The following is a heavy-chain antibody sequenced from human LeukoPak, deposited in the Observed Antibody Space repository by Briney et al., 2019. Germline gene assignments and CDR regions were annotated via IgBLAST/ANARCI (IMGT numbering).Heavy chain of an antibody. D-gene: IGHD2-2*01. CDR1: GGTFSSYA. Sequence: SVKVSCKASGGTFSSYAISWVRQAPGQGLEWMGGIIPIFGTANYAQKFQGRVTITADESTSTAYMELSSLRSEDTAVYYCASGDCSSTSCHAIGYFPYYYYMDVWGKGTTVTVSS. CDR3: ASGDCSSTSCHAIGYFPYYYYMDV. J-gene: IGHJ6*03. V-gene: IGHV1-69*13. CDR2: IIPIFGTA.